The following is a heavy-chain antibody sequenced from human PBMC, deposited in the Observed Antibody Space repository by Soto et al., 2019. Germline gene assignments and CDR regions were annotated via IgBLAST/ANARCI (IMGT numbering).Heavy chain of an antibody. D-gene: IGHD1-26*01. V-gene: IGHV1-69*13. CDR1: GGTFSSYA. CDR3: AREGWEAADGWFDP. Sequence: ASVKVSCKASGGTFSSYAISWVRQAPGQGLEWMGGIIPIFGTANYAQKFQGRVTITADESTSTAYMELSSLRSEDTAVYYCAREGWEAADGWFDPWGQGTLVTVSS. CDR2: IIPIFGTA. J-gene: IGHJ5*02.